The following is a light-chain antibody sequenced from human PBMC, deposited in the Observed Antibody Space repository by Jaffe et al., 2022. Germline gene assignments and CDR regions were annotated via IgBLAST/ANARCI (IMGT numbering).Light chain of an antibody. CDR2: NTN. J-gene: IGLJ3*02. Sequence: QTVVTQEPSFSVSPGGTVTLTCGLSSGSVSTSYYPSWYQQTPGQAPRTLIYNTNTRSSGVPDRFSGSILGNKAALTITGAQADDESDYYCVLYMGSGIHWVFGGGTKLTVL. V-gene: IGLV8-61*01. CDR1: SGSVSTSYY. CDR3: VLYMGSGIHWV.